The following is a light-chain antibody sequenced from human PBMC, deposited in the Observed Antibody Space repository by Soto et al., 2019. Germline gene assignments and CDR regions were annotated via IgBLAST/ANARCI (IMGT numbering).Light chain of an antibody. CDR2: DAS. V-gene: IGKV3-11*01. J-gene: IGKJ4*01. CDR1: QTISNY. Sequence: EIVLTQSPATLSLSPGERATLFCRASQTISNYLAWYQQKPGQAPRLLIYDASNRAAGIPARFSGSGSGTDFILSFSSLEPEDLAVYYCQGRTNWPLTFCGGTKVEI. CDR3: QGRTNWPLT.